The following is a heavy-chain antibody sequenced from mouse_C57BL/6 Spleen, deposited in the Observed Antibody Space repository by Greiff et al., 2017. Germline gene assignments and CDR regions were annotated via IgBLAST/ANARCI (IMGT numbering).Heavy chain of an antibody. CDR1: GYTFTDYY. D-gene: IGHD1-1*01. Sequence: EVQLQQSGPELVKPGASVKISCKASGYTFTDYYMNWVKQSHGKSLEWIGDINPNNGGTSYNQKFKGKATLTVDKSSSTAYMELRSLTSEDSAVYYCARLDYYGSPWYFDVWGTGTTVTVSS. CDR2: INPNNGGT. V-gene: IGHV1-26*01. CDR3: ARLDYYGSPWYFDV. J-gene: IGHJ1*03.